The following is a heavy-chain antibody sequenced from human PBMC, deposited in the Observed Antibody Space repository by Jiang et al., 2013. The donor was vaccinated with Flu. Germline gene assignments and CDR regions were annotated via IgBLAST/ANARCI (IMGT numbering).Heavy chain of an antibody. V-gene: IGHV6-1*01. Sequence: SQTLSLTCAISGDSVSSNSAAWNWIRQSPSRGLEWLGRTYYRSKWYNDYAVSVKSRITINPDTSKNQFSLQLNSVTPEDTAVYYCARDGVDTAMPYYYYYGMDVWGQGTTVTVSS. D-gene: IGHD5-18*01. J-gene: IGHJ6*02. CDR1: GDSVSSNSAA. CDR2: TYYRSKWYN. CDR3: ARDGVDTAMPYYYYYGMDV.